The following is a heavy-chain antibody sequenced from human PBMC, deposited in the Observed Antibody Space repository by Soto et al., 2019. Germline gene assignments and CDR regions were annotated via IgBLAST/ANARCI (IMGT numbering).Heavy chain of an antibody. D-gene: IGHD3-3*01. J-gene: IGHJ5*02. V-gene: IGHV4-34*01. CDR2: INHTGGT. Sequence: SETLSLTCAVYGGSVNGYYWNWIRQPPGTGLEWIGEINHTGGTHYTPSLKSRVTMSVDTSKNQFSLGLSSVTGADTAIYYCATRITVFGLLIPPFDPWGQGTQVTVSS. CDR1: GGSVNGYY. CDR3: ATRITVFGLLIPPFDP.